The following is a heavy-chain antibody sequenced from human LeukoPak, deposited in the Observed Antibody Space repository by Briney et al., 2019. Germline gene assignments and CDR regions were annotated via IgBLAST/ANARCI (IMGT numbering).Heavy chain of an antibody. D-gene: IGHD6-13*01. Sequence: SETLSLTCSVSGGSLTYYYWTWIRQPPGRRPEWIGFIYYSGSTNYNPSLESRVTISVDTSKNQFSLKLSSVTAADTAVYYCAREAAGLYYFDYWGQGTLVTVSS. CDR1: GGSLTYYY. J-gene: IGHJ4*02. CDR3: AREAAGLYYFDY. V-gene: IGHV4-59*01. CDR2: IYYSGST.